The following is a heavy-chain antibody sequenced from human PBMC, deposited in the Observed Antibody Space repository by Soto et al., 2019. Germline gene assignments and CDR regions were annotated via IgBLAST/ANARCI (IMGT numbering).Heavy chain of an antibody. V-gene: IGHV4-59*01. CDR1: GGSISSYY. CDR3: ARLSRSGYAVYYGMDV. J-gene: IGHJ6*02. CDR2: IYYSGST. D-gene: IGHD5-18*01. Sequence: SETLSLTCTVSGGSISSYYWSWIRQPPGKGLEWIGYIYYSGSTNYNPSLKSRVTISVDTSKNQFSLKLSSVTAADTAVYYCARLSRSGYAVYYGMDVWGQETTVTVSS.